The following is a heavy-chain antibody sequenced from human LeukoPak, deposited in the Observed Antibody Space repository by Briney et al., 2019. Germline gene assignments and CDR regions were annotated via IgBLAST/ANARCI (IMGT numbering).Heavy chain of an antibody. Sequence: GGSLRLSCAASGFTFSSYGMHWVRQAPGKGLEWVAFIRYDGSNKYYADSVKGRFTISRDNSKNTLYLQMNSLRAEDTAVYYCARVGGIAAAGIYYYYMDVWGKGTTVTISS. V-gene: IGHV3-30*02. J-gene: IGHJ6*03. CDR2: IRYDGSNK. D-gene: IGHD6-13*01. CDR1: GFTFSSYG. CDR3: ARVGGIAAAGIYYYYMDV.